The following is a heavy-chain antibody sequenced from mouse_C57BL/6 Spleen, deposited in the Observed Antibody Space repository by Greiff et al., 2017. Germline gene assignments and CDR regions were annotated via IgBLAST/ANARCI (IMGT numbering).Heavy chain of an antibody. J-gene: IGHJ4*01. V-gene: IGHV1-59*01. CDR1: GYTFTSYW. Sequence: VQLQQPGAELVRPGTSVKLSCKASGYTFTSYWMHWVKQRPGQGLEWIGAIDPSDSYTNYNQKFKGKATLTVDTSSSTAYMQLSSLTSEGWAIYDGARRIYDGYCAAMDYWGQGTSVTVSS. D-gene: IGHD2-3*01. CDR2: IDPSDSYT. CDR3: ARRIYDGYCAAMDY.